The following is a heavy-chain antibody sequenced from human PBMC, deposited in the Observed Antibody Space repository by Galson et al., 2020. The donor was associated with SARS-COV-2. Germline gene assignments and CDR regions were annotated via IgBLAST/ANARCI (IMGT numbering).Heavy chain of an antibody. J-gene: IGHJ4*02. V-gene: IGHV4-34*01. Sequence: SETLPLTCAVYGGSFSGYYWSWIRQPPGKGLEWIGEINHSGSTNYNPSLKSRVTISVDTSKNQFSLKLSSVTAADTAVYYCAVGWELLDYWGQGTLVTVSS. D-gene: IGHD1-26*01. CDR3: AVGWELLDY. CDR2: INHSGST. CDR1: GGSFSGYY.